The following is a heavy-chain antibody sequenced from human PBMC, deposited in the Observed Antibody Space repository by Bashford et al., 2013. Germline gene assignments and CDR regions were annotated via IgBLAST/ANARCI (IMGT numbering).Heavy chain of an antibody. J-gene: IGHJ6*02. CDR1: GYTFTSYY. V-gene: IGHV1-46*04. D-gene: IGHD2-15*01. CDR3: AREYCSGGSCYDDYYYYYGMDV. Sequence: SVKVSCKASGYTFTSYYMHWVRQAPGQGLEWMGIINPSGGSTSYAQKLQGRVTMTRDTSTSTVYMELSSLRSEDTAVYYCAREYCSGGSCYDDYYYYYGMDVWGQGTTVTVSS. CDR2: INPSGGST.